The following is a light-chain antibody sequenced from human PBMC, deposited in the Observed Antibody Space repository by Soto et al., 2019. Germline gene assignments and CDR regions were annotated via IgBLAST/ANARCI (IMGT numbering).Light chain of an antibody. Sequence: EIVFTQSPGTLSLSPGERATLSCRASQSVSSYLAWYQQKPGQAPRLLIYDASRRATGIPARFSGSGSATDFTLTISSLEPEDFAVYYCQQRRNWPTVGGGTKVDIK. V-gene: IGKV3-11*01. J-gene: IGKJ4*01. CDR1: QSVSSY. CDR2: DAS. CDR3: QQRRNWPT.